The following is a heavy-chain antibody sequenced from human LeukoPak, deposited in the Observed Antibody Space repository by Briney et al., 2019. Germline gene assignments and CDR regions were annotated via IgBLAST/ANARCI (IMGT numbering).Heavy chain of an antibody. CDR2: INWNGGST. CDR1: GFTVSSDY. CDR3: AGGGGWY. V-gene: IGHV3-20*04. D-gene: IGHD2-15*01. J-gene: IGHJ4*02. Sequence: GGSLRLSCAASGFTVSSDYVSWVRQAPGKGLEWVSDINWNGGSTGYADSVKGRFTISRDNAKNSLYLQMNSLRAEDTALYYCAGGGGWYWGQGTLVTVSS.